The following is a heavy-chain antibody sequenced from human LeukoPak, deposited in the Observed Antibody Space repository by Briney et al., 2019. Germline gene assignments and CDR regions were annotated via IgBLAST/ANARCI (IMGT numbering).Heavy chain of an antibody. D-gene: IGHD3-22*01. CDR3: ARDLSYDSGSSGYYWSYFDY. V-gene: IGHV3-7*01. Sequence: GGSLRLSCAASGFTFSSYWMSWVRQAPGKGLGWVANIKQDGSEKYYVDSVKGRFTISRDNAKNSLYPQMNSLRAEDTAVYYCARDLSYDSGSSGYYWSYFDYRGQGTLVTVSS. J-gene: IGHJ4*02. CDR1: GFTFSSYW. CDR2: IKQDGSEK.